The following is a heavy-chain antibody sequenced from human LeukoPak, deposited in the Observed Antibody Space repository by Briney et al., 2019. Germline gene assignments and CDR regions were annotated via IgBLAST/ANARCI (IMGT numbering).Heavy chain of an antibody. CDR1: GYTLTELS. CDR3: ATVNYDILTGYSPFDY. V-gene: IGHV1-24*01. CDR2: FDPEDGET. Sequence: ASVKVSCKASGYTLTELSMHWVRQAPGKGLEWMAGFDPEDGETIYAQKFQGRVTMTEDTSTDTAYMELSSLRSEDTAVYYCATVNYDILTGYSPFDYWGQGTLVTVSS. J-gene: IGHJ4*02. D-gene: IGHD3-9*01.